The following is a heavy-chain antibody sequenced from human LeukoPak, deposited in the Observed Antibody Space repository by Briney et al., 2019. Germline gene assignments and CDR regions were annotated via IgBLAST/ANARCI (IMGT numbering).Heavy chain of an antibody. CDR2: IYYSGST. CDR1: GGSISSGDYY. V-gene: IGHV4-30-4*01. Sequence: SETLSLTCTVSGGSISSGDYYWSWIRQPPGKGLEWIGYIYYSGSTYYNPSLKSRVTISVDTSKNQFSLKLSSVTAADTAVYYCARAPRIRDFWSGAYYYFDYWGQGTLVTVSS. D-gene: IGHD3-3*01. J-gene: IGHJ4*02. CDR3: ARAPRIRDFWSGAYYYFDY.